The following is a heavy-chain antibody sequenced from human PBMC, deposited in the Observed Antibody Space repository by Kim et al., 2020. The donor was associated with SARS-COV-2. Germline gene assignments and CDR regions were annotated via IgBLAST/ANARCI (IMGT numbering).Heavy chain of an antibody. D-gene: IGHD4-17*01. Sequence: GGSLRLSCAASGFTFSSYSMNWVRQAPGKGLEWVSSISSSSSYINYADSVKGRFTISRDNAKNSLYLQMNSLRAEDTAVYYCARAQGAYGDYAFDYWGQGTLVTVSS. CDR1: GFTFSSYS. V-gene: IGHV3-21*01. CDR3: ARAQGAYGDYAFDY. J-gene: IGHJ4*02. CDR2: ISSSSSYI.